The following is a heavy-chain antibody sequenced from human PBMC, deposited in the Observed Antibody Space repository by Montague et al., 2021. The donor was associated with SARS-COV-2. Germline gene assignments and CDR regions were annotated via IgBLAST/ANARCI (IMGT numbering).Heavy chain of an antibody. D-gene: IGHD2-21*02. J-gene: IGHJ4*02. V-gene: IGHV4-38-2*02. CDR3: ARGRVTRAGFDY. CDR2: NYLHGNA. Sequence: SETLSLTCSVSGYFIGTGYYWGWLRQSPGKGLEWIGSNYLHGNAYYNPSLNSRVTISLDTTNNQFSLGLTSVTTSDTADYYSARGRVTRAGFDYWGQGIRVIVSS. CDR1: GYFIGTGYY.